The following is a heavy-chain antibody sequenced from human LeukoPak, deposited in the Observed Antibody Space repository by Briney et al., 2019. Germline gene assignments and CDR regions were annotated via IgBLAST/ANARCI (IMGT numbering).Heavy chain of an antibody. CDR2: ISGSGGTT. D-gene: IGHD5-18*01. Sequence: GGSLRLSCAASGFTFSNYGMSWVRQAPGKGLEWVSAISGSGGTTYYADSVKGRFTVSRDTSKNTLYLHMNSLSAEDTAVYCCAQEEGYIYGLLENWGQGTLVTVSS. CDR3: AQEEGYIYGLLEN. V-gene: IGHV3-23*01. J-gene: IGHJ4*02. CDR1: GFTFSNYG.